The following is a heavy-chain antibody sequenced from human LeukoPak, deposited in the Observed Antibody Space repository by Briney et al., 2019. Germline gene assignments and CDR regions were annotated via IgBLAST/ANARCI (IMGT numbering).Heavy chain of an antibody. CDR3: ARLVATTGRLYFDY. V-gene: IGHV3-53*01. J-gene: IGHJ4*02. Sequence: GGSLRLSCAASGFIVSSNYMGWVRQAPGKGLEYVSVIYSGGNTYYGGSVKGRFTISRDNSKNTIYLQMNSLRAEDTAVFYCARLVATTGRLYFDYWGQGNLVTVSS. CDR2: IYSGGNT. D-gene: IGHD1-1*01. CDR1: GFIVSSNY.